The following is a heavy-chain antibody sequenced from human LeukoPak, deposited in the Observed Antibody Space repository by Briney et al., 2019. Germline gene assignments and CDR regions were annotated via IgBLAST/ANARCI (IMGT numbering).Heavy chain of an antibody. J-gene: IGHJ6*03. CDR1: GGTFGSYA. D-gene: IGHD3-10*01. Sequence: SVKVSCKASGGTFGSYAISWVRQAPGQGLEWMGGIIPIFGTANYAQKFQGRVTITADESTSTAYMELSSLRSEDTAVYYCARGYYGSGSYENYYYYYMDVWGKGTTVTVSS. CDR2: IIPIFGTA. V-gene: IGHV1-69*01. CDR3: ARGYYGSGSYENYYYYYMDV.